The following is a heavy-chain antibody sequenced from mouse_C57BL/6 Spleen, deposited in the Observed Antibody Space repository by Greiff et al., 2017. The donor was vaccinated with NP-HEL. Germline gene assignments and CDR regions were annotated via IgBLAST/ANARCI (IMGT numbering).Heavy chain of an antibody. Sequence: EVQLVESGGGLVKPGGSLKLSCAASGFTFSDYGMHWVRQAPEKRLEWVAYLSSGSSTIYYADTEKGRFTISRDNAKNTMFLQVTSLRSEETAMYYCAKGYGSPYWYFDVWGTGTTVTVSS. V-gene: IGHV5-17*01. D-gene: IGHD1-1*01. CDR2: LSSGSSTI. CDR1: GFTFSDYG. CDR3: AKGYGSPYWYFDV. J-gene: IGHJ1*03.